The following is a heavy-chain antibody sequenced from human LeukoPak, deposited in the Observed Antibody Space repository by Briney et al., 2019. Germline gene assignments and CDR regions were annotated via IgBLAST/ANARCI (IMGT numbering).Heavy chain of an antibody. D-gene: IGHD2-2*01. V-gene: IGHV3-30*02. CDR1: GFTFSSYG. J-gene: IGHJ5*02. CDR2: IRYDGSNK. Sequence: PVGALRLSCAAPGFTFSSYGMHWVRQAPGKGLGWVAFIRYDGSNKYYADAVKGRFTISRDNSKNTLYQQMNSLRAEDTAVYYCAKLVVPAADNWFDPWGQGTLVTVSS. CDR3: AKLVVPAADNWFDP.